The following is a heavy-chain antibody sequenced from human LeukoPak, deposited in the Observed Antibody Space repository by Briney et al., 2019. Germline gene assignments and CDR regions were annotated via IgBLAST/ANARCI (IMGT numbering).Heavy chain of an antibody. V-gene: IGHV3-48*01. D-gene: IGHD3-10*01. CDR1: GFTFSSYS. CDR3: ARDHGSGSYYAFDI. Sequence: GGSLRLSCAASGFTFSSYSMNWVRQAPGKGLEWVSHISSSSSTIYYADSVKGRFTISRDNAKNSLYLQMNSLRAEDTAVYYCARDHGSGSYYAFDIWGQGTMVTVSS. CDR2: ISSSSSTI. J-gene: IGHJ3*02.